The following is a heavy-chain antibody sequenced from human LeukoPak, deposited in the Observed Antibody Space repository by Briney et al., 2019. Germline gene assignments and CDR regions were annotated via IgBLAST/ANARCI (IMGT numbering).Heavy chain of an antibody. CDR1: GFTFSSYS. CDR3: ARAAYCGGDCYWYYFDY. D-gene: IGHD2-21*02. V-gene: IGHV3-30*03. J-gene: IGHJ4*02. Sequence: GGSLRLSCAASGFTFSSYSMNWVRQAPGKGLEWVAVISYDGSNKYYADSVKGRFTISRDNSKNTLYLQMNSLRAEDTAVYYCARAAYCGGDCYWYYFDYWGQGTLVTVSS. CDR2: ISYDGSNK.